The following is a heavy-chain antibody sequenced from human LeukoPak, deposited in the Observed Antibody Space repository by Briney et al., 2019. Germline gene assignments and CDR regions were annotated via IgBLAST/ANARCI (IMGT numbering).Heavy chain of an antibody. CDR2: ISYDGSNK. Sequence: GGSLRLSCAASGFTFSSYAMHWVRQAPGKGLEWVAVISYDGSNKYYADSVKGRFTISRDNSKNTLYLQMNSLRASDTAIYYCARQAREHSSYYGAPFDFWGQGTMVTVSS. V-gene: IGHV3-30*04. J-gene: IGHJ3*01. CDR1: GFTFSSYA. D-gene: IGHD3-10*01. CDR3: ARQAREHSSYYGAPFDF.